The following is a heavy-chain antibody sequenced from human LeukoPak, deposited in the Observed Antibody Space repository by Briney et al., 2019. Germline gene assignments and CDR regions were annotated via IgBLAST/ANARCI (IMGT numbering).Heavy chain of an antibody. J-gene: IGHJ4*02. D-gene: IGHD3-10*01. V-gene: IGHV3-21*01. CDR3: ARDGLRITMVRGDYDY. CDR1: GFTFSTNS. Sequence: GGSLRLSCAASGFTFSTNSMNWVRQAPGKGLEWVSSLSPDGTYIYYADSVKGRFTVSRDNAKNSMYLQMNSLRAEDTAVYYCARDGLRITMVRGDYDYWGQGTLVTASS. CDR2: LSPDGTYI.